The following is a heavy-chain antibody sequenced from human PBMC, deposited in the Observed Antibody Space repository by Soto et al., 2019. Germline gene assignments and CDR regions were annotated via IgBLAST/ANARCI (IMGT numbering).Heavy chain of an antibody. J-gene: IGHJ5*01. Sequence: SETLSLTCAVSGVSITSSNWWTWVRQPPGKGLAWISEIWHSGSTNFNPSLRSRGSISVDKSKNQFSLSLTSVTAADTAVYFCARVGYGSGEIVDSWGQGILVT. V-gene: IGHV4-4*02. CDR2: IWHSGST. CDR1: GVSITSSNW. CDR3: ARVGYGSGEIVDS. D-gene: IGHD3-10*01.